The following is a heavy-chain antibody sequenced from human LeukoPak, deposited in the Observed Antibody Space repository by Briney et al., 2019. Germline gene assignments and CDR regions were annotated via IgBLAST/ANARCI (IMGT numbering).Heavy chain of an antibody. CDR1: GFTFSSYS. J-gene: IGHJ5*02. CDR2: ISSSSSTI. V-gene: IGHV3-48*04. Sequence: GGSLRLSCAASGFTFSSYSMNWVRQAPGKGLEWVSYISSSSSTIYYADSVKGRFTISRDNAKNSLYLQMNSLRADDTAVYYCARDRRPGSGSYWFDPWGQGTLVTVSS. CDR3: ARDRRPGSGSYWFDP. D-gene: IGHD1-26*01.